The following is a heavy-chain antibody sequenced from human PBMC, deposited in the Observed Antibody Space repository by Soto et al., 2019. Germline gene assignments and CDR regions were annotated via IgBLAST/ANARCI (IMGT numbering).Heavy chain of an antibody. Sequence: SETLSLTCAVSGGSISSGGYPWSWIRQPPGKGLEWIGYIYHSGSTIYNPSLKSRVTISVDMSQNQFSLNLNYVTAADTAVYYCARDLWGYCGTDCYPLDVWGQGTTVTVSS. V-gene: IGHV4-30-2*01. J-gene: IGHJ6*02. D-gene: IGHD2-21*02. CDR3: ARDLWGYCGTDCYPLDV. CDR1: GGSISSGGYP. CDR2: IYHSGST.